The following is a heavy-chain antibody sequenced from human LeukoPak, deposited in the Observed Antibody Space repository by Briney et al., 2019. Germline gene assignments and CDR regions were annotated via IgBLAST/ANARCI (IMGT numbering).Heavy chain of an antibody. CDR1: GFTFSSYA. Sequence: GGSLRLSCAASGFTFSSYAKSWVRQAPGKGLEWVSAISGSGGSTYYADSVKGRFTISRDNSKNTLYLQMNSLRAEDTAVYYCARRVVVTVNYASDIWGQGTMVAVSS. J-gene: IGHJ3*02. D-gene: IGHD2-21*02. CDR3: ARRVVVTVNYASDI. CDR2: ISGSGGST. V-gene: IGHV3-23*01.